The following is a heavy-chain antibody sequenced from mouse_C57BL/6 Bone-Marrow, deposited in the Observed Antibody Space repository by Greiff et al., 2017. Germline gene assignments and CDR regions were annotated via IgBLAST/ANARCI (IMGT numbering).Heavy chain of an antibody. CDR3: ARWLLPD. D-gene: IGHD2-3*01. J-gene: IGHJ2*01. V-gene: IGHV1-81*01. CDR1: GYTFTSYG. Sequence: QVQLQQSGAELVRPGASVKLSCKASGYTFTSYGISWVKQRPGQGLEWIGEIYPCSGNTYYNQKFKGKATLTADKSSSTAYMGLRSLTSEDSAVYFCARWLLPDGGKGTTLTVSS. CDR2: IYPCSGNT.